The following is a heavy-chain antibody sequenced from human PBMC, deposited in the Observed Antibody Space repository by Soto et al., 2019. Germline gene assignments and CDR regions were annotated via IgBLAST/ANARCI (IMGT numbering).Heavy chain of an antibody. CDR2: FDPEDGET. J-gene: IGHJ5*02. Sequence: ASVKVSCKVSGYTLTELSMHWVRQAPGKGLEWMGGFDPEDGETIYAQKFQGRVTMTEDTSTDTAYMELSSLRSEDTAVYYCATVLAAAGIDWFDPWGQGTLVTVS. D-gene: IGHD6-13*01. CDR1: GYTLTELS. CDR3: ATVLAAAGIDWFDP. V-gene: IGHV1-24*01.